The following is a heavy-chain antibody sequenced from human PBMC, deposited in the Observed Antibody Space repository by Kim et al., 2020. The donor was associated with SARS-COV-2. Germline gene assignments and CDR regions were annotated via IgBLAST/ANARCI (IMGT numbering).Heavy chain of an antibody. Sequence: ASVKVSCKVSGYTLTGLSMHWVRQAPGKGLEWMGGFDPEDGETIYAQKFQGRVTMTGDTSTDTAYMELSSLRSEDTAVYYCASPGWPTRYCSSTSCPSYAMDVWGQGTTVTVSS. CDR1: GYTLTGLS. V-gene: IGHV1-24*01. CDR2: FDPEDGET. D-gene: IGHD2-2*01. J-gene: IGHJ6*02. CDR3: ASPGWPTRYCSSTSCPSYAMDV.